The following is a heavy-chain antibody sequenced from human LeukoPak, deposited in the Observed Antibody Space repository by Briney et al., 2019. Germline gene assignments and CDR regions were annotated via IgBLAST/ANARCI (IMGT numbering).Heavy chain of an antibody. J-gene: IGHJ4*02. CDR1: GGSFSGYY. Sequence: PSETLSLTCAVYGGSFSGYYWSWIRQPPGKGLEWIGRIYTSGSTNYNPSLKSRVTISVDTSKNQFSLKLSSVTAADTAVYYCARTRVVPAANYFDYWGQGTLVTVSS. CDR2: IYTSGST. V-gene: IGHV4-4*08. D-gene: IGHD2-2*01. CDR3: ARTRVVPAANYFDY.